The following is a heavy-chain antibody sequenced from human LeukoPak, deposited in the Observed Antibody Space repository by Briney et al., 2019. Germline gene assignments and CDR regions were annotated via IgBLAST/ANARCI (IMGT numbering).Heavy chain of an antibody. CDR2: IKSKTDGGTT. J-gene: IGHJ6*02. CDR3: TTGVDPYGMDV. D-gene: IGHD2-15*01. Sequence: GGSLRLPLPPPGFTFNNAGMSRARQAPGKGWDWVGRIKSKTDGGTTDYAATVKGTSTISRDDPKNTLYLQMTSLKTEDPAVYYCTTGVDPYGMDVWGQGTTVTVSS. V-gene: IGHV3-15*01. CDR1: GFTFNNAG.